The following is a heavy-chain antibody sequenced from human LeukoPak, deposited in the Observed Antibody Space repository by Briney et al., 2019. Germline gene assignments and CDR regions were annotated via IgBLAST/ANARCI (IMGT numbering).Heavy chain of an antibody. Sequence: SQTLSLTCTVSGGSISSGGDYWSWIRQHPGKGLEWIGYIYYSGSTYYNPSLKSRVTISVDTSENQFSLKLSSVTAADTAVYYCARGVITARFGAFDIWGQGTMVTVSS. D-gene: IGHD3-3*01. J-gene: IGHJ3*02. CDR1: GGSISSGGDY. CDR3: ARGVITARFGAFDI. V-gene: IGHV4-31*03. CDR2: IYYSGST.